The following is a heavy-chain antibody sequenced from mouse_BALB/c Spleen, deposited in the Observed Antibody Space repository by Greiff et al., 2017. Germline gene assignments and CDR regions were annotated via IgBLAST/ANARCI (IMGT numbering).Heavy chain of an antibody. D-gene: IGHD1-1*01. CDR3: ARRGTTVPFAY. J-gene: IGHJ3*01. V-gene: IGHV5-6-2*01. Sequence: EVQGVESGGGLVKLGGSLKLSCAASGFTFSSYYMSWVRQTPEKRLELVAAINSNGGSTYYPDTVKGRFTISRDNAKNTLYLQMSSLKSEDTALYYCARRGTTVPFAYWGQGTLVTVSA. CDR2: INSNGGST. CDR1: GFTFSSYY.